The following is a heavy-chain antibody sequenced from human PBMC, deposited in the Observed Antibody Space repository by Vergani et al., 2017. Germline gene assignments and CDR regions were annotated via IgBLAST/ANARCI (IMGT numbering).Heavy chain of an antibody. J-gene: IGHJ5*02. D-gene: IGHD3-10*01. CDR3: AKDRSRHTMVSVNWFDP. Sequence: QVQLVESGGGLVKPGGSLRLSCAASGFTFSDYYMSWIRQAPGKGLEWVSYISSSSSYTNYADSVKGRFTISRDNAKNSLYLQMNSLRAEDTAVYYCAKDRSRHTMVSVNWFDPWGQGTLVTVSS. CDR2: ISSSSSYT. CDR1: GFTFSDYY. V-gene: IGHV3-11*05.